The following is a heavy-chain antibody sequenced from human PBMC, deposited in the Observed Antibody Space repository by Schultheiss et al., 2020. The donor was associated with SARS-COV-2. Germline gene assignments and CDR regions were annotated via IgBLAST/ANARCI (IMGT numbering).Heavy chain of an antibody. Sequence: GGSLRLSCAASGFTFTLYSMNWVRQAPGKGLEWVSGIGGSGETTYYAGSVKGRFTISRDNSKNTLYLQMNSLRAEDTAVYYCAKDRGDGYNYLEAFDIWGQGTMVTVSS. D-gene: IGHD5-24*01. CDR1: GFTFTLYS. J-gene: IGHJ3*02. V-gene: IGHV3-23*01. CDR2: IGGSGETT. CDR3: AKDRGDGYNYLEAFDI.